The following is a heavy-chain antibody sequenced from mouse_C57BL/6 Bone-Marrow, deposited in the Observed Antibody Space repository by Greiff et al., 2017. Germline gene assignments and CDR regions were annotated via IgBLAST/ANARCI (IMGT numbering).Heavy chain of an antibody. V-gene: IGHV5-12*01. CDR1: GFTFSDYY. D-gene: IGHD1-1*01. CDR2: LSNGGGST. J-gene: IGHJ3*01. CDR3: ARSAGSSYTWFAD. Sequence: EVQRVESGGGLVQPGGSLKLSCAASGFTFSDYYMYWVRQTPEKRLEWVAYLSNGGGSTYYPDTVKGRFTISRDNAKNTLYLQMGRLKSEDTAMYYCARSAGSSYTWFADWGQGTLVTVSA.